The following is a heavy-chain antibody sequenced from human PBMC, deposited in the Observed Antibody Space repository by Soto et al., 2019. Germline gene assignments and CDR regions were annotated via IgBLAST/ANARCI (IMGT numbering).Heavy chain of an antibody. V-gene: IGHV3-21*01. CDR2: ISSSSSYI. CDR1: GFTFSSYS. D-gene: IGHD6-6*01. Sequence: PGGSLRLSCAASGFTFSSYSMNWVRQAPGKGLEWVSSISSSSSYIYYADSVKGRFTISRDNAKNSLYLQMNSLRAEDTAMYYCARDLIQRIAARPVYYYGMDVWGQGTTVTVSS. J-gene: IGHJ6*02. CDR3: ARDLIQRIAARPVYYYGMDV.